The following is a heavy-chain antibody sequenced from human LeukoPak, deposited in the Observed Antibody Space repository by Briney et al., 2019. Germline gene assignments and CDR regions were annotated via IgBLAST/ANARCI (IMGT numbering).Heavy chain of an antibody. CDR1: GYTFTSYF. J-gene: IGHJ3*02. V-gene: IGHV1-46*01. CDR3: ARGLGYRQAPGAFDI. Sequence: ASVKVSCKGSGYTFTSYFMHLLRQAPGQGLEWMGIINPSGGSTTYAQKFEGRVTITADESTSTAYMELSSLRSEDTAVYYCARGLGYRQAPGAFDIWGQGTMVTVSS. CDR2: INPSGGST. D-gene: IGHD2-15*01.